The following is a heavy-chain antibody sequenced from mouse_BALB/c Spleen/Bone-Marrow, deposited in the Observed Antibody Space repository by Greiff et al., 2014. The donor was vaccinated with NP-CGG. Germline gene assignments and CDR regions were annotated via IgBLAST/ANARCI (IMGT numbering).Heavy chain of an antibody. D-gene: IGHD1-2*01. J-gene: IGHJ2*01. V-gene: IGHV1S22*01. CDR3: TPRLRY. CDR1: GYTFTSYW. Sequence: LQQPGSELVRPGASVKLSCKASGYTFTSYWMHWVKQRPGRGLEWIGNIYPGSGSTNYDEKFKSKATLTVDTSSSTAYMQLSSLTSEDSAVYYCTPRLRYWGQGTTLTVSS. CDR2: IYPGSGST.